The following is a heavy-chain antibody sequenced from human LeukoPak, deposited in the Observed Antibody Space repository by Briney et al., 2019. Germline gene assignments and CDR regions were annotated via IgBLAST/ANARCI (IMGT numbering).Heavy chain of an antibody. Sequence: ASXXVSCKASGYTFTGYYMHWVRQAPGQGLEWMGRINPNSGGTNYAQKFQVSITMTRYTSISTAYLDLSRLRSDDTAVYYCAVNDYGNYVPSNWGQGTLVTVSS. CDR2: INPNSGGT. D-gene: IGHD4-11*01. J-gene: IGHJ4*02. CDR1: GYTFTGYY. V-gene: IGHV1-2*06. CDR3: AVNDYGNYVPSN.